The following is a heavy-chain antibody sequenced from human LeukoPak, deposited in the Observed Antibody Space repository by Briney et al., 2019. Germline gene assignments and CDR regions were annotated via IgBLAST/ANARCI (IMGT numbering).Heavy chain of an antibody. CDR1: GYTLTELS. V-gene: IGHV1-24*01. CDR3: ATGPPILYCSSTSCYYNYFDY. CDR2: FDPEDGET. Sequence: ASVKVSCKVSGYTLTELSMHWVRQAPGKGLAWMGGFDPEDGETIYAQKFQGRVTITQDTSTDTAYMELSSLRSEDTAVYYCATGPPILYCSSTSCYYNYFDYWGQGTLVTVSS. D-gene: IGHD2-2*01. J-gene: IGHJ4*02.